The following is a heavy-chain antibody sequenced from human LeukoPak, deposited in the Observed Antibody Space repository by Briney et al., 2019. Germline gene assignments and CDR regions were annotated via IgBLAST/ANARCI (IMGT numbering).Heavy chain of an antibody. CDR1: GGTFSSYA. CDR3: ASIRHGFWSGYLGY. V-gene: IGHV1-69*04. CDR2: IIPILGIA. D-gene: IGHD3-3*01. J-gene: IGHJ4*02. Sequence: ASVKVSCKASGGTFSSYAISWVRQAPGQGLEWMGRIIPILGIANYAQKFQGRVTITADKSTSTAYMELSSLRSEDTAVYYCASIRHGFWSGYLGYWGQGTLVTVSS.